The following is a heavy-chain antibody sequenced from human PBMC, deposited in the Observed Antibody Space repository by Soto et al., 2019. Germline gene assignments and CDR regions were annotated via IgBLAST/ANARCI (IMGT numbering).Heavy chain of an antibody. CDR2: IYYSGST. Sequence: SETLSLTCTVSGGSISSYYWSWILQPPGKGLEWIGYIYYSGSTYYNPSLKSRVTISVDTSKNQFSLKLSSVTAADTAVYYCARRNTYDYPPFFAYRGQGTLVTVSS. V-gene: IGHV4-59*04. CDR1: GGSISSYY. CDR3: ARRNTYDYPPFFAY. D-gene: IGHD3-10*01. J-gene: IGHJ4*02.